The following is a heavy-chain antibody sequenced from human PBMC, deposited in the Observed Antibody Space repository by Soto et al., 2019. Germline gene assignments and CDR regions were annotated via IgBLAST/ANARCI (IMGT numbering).Heavy chain of an antibody. CDR3: ASYHARIKIFGVVNYYYGMDV. D-gene: IGHD3-3*01. CDR1: GGAFSSYA. J-gene: IGHJ6*02. Sequence: GASVKVSCKASGGAFSSYAISWVRQAPGQGLEWMGGIIPIFGTANYAQKFQGRVTITAEKSTSTAYMELSSLRSEDTAVYYCASYHARIKIFGVVNYYYGMDVWGQGTTVTVS. V-gene: IGHV1-69*06. CDR2: IIPIFGTA.